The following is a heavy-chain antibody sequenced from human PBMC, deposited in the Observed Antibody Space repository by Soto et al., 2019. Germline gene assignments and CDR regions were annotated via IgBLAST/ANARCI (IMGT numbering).Heavy chain of an antibody. J-gene: IGHJ5*02. D-gene: IGHD4-17*01. Sequence: GASVNVSCKASGYTFTSYDINWVRQATGQGLEWMGWMNPNSGNTGYAQKFQGRVTMTRNTSISTAYMELSSLRSEDTAVYYCARGPTQTTRINWFDPWGQGTLVTVSS. CDR1: GYTFTSYD. CDR2: MNPNSGNT. CDR3: ARGPTQTTRINWFDP. V-gene: IGHV1-8*01.